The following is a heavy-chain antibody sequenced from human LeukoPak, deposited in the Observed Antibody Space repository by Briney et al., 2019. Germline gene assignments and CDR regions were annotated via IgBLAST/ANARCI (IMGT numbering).Heavy chain of an antibody. CDR3: ARVSSGWFYGMDV. J-gene: IGHJ6*02. Sequence: SETLSLTCAVYGGSFSGYYWSWIRQPPGEGLEWIGEINHSGSTNYNPSLKSRVTISVDTSKNQFSLKLSSVTAADTAVYYCARVSSGWFYGMDVWGQGTTVTVSS. CDR1: GGSFSGYY. V-gene: IGHV4-34*01. D-gene: IGHD6-19*01. CDR2: INHSGST.